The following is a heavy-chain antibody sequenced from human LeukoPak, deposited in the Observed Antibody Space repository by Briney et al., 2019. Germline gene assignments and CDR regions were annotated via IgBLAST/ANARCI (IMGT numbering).Heavy chain of an antibody. CDR3: ARDLKGWFGESGMDV. Sequence: PGGSLRLSCAASGFTVSSNYMSWVRQAPGKGLEWVSVIYSGGSTYYADSVKGRFTISRDNSKNTLYLQMNSLRAEDTAVYYCARDLKGWFGESGMDVWGQGTTVTVSS. D-gene: IGHD3-10*01. CDR1: GFTVSSNY. V-gene: IGHV3-66*01. J-gene: IGHJ6*02. CDR2: IYSGGST.